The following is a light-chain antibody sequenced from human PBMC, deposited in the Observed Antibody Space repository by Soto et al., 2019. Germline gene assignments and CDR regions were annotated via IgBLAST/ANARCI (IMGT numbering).Light chain of an antibody. J-gene: IGKJ4*01. CDR2: GAS. Sequence: EIVMTQSPATLSVSPGERATLSCRASQSVRNNLAWYQQKPGQAPRLLIYGASTRATGIPARFSGSGSETEFTLTISSLQSEDFAVYYCQQYDSWPVTFGGGTKVEIK. V-gene: IGKV3D-15*01. CDR3: QQYDSWPVT. CDR1: QSVRNN.